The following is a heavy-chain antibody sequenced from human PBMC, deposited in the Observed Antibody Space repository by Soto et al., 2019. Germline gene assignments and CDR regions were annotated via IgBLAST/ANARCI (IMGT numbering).Heavy chain of an antibody. CDR3: ARESEDLTSNFDY. Sequence: RRLSCAASGFTFTRYSMNWVRQAPGKGLEWVSSISSTTNYIYYGDSMKGQFTISRDNAKNSLYLEMNSLRAEDTAVYYCARESEDLTSNFDYWGQGTLVTVLL. CDR2: ISSTTNYI. J-gene: IGHJ4*02. CDR1: GFTFTRYS. V-gene: IGHV3-21*06.